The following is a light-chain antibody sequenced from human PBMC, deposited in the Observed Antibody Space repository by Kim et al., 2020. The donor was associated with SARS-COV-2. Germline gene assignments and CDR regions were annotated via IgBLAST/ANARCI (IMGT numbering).Light chain of an antibody. V-gene: IGKV3-20*01. J-gene: IGKJ4*01. CDR3: QKYGSSPLT. CDR2: GAS. CDR1: QSVSSSY. Sequence: EIVLTQSPGTLSLSPGERATLSCRASQSVSSSYLAWYQQKPGQAPRLLIYGASSRATGIPDRFSGSGSGTDFTLTISRLEPEDFAVYYCQKYGSSPLTFGGRTTVDI.